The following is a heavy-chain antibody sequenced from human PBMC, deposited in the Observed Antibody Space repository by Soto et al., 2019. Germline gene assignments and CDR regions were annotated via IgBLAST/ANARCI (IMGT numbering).Heavy chain of an antibody. D-gene: IGHD6-19*01. Sequence: SVKVSCRASGGTFSSYAICWVRQAPGQGLEWMGGIIPIFGTANYAQKFQGRVTITADKSTSTAYMELSSLRSEDTAVYYCARDRGRYSSGWYRHYYYYGMDVWGQGTTVTVSS. CDR2: IIPIFGTA. J-gene: IGHJ6*02. CDR3: ARDRGRYSSGWYRHYYYYGMDV. V-gene: IGHV1-69*06. CDR1: GGTFSSYA.